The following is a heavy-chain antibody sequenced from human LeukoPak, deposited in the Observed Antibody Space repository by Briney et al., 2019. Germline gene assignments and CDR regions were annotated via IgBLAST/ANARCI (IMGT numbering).Heavy chain of an antibody. J-gene: IGHJ4*02. V-gene: IGHV3-21*04. CDR2: ISSSSSYI. Sequence: PGGSLRLSCAASGFTFSSYSMNWVRQAPGKGLEWVSSISSSSSYIYYADSVKGRFTISRDNAKNSLYLQMNSLRAEDMAVYYCAKVSIFGVEYFDYWGQGTLVTVSS. D-gene: IGHD3-3*01. CDR3: AKVSIFGVEYFDY. CDR1: GFTFSSYS.